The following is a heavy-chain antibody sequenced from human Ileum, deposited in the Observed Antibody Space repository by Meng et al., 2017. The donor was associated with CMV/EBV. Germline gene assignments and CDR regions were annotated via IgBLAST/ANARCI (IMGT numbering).Heavy chain of an antibody. CDR1: GFIVSSNY. V-gene: IGHV3-66*03. CDR3: TRDLGWAYSSGWSDY. CDR2: IYSSGYA. Sequence: ETLSLTCAASGFIVSSNYMSWVRQAPGKGLEWVSTIYSSGYARYAGSVRGRFTISRDNSKNTLDLQMNSLRAEDTAVYYCTRDLGWAYSSGWSDYWGQGTLVTVSS. J-gene: IGHJ4*02. D-gene: IGHD6-19*01.